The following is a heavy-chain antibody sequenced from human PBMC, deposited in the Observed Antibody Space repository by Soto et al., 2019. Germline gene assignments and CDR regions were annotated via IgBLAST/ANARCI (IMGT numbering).Heavy chain of an antibody. J-gene: IGHJ4*02. D-gene: IGHD3-22*01. Sequence: GGSLRLSCEVSGFTFSAYGMHWVRQAPGKGLEWVAAISHDGTNKNYGDSVKGRFTISRDNSKKTLYLQMNGLRPEDTALYYCAKDEYYYSRSGYYIFDSWGQGTLVTVSS. V-gene: IGHV3-30*18. CDR1: GFTFSAYG. CDR2: ISHDGTNK. CDR3: AKDEYYYSRSGYYIFDS.